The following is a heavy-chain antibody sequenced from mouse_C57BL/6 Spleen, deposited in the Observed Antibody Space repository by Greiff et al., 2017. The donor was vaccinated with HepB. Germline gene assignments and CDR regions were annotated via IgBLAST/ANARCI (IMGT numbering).Heavy chain of an antibody. V-gene: IGHV3-6*01. CDR2: ISYDGSN. J-gene: IGHJ1*03. Sequence: VQLQQSGPGLVKPSQSLSLTCSVTGYSITSGYYWNWIRQFPGNKLEWMGYISYDGSNNYNPSLKNRISITRDTSKNQFFLKLNSVTTEDTATYYCARGRDLGWYFDVWGTGTTVTVSS. CDR3: ARGRDLGWYFDV. CDR1: GYSITSGYY.